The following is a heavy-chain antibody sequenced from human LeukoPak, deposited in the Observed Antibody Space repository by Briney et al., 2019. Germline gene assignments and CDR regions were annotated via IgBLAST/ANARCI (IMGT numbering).Heavy chain of an antibody. D-gene: IGHD1-1*01. CDR1: GFTLSIVR. CDR2: IKQDGSDK. V-gene: IGHV3-7*02. Sequence: GGSLRLSCAPSGFTLSIVRMSAVPGAPERGLEWVANIKQDGSDKNYVDSVKGRFNISKDNAKNLLSLEMNGMRAEDTAVYYCATYKNQLRTVYFDYWGQGTLVTVSS. J-gene: IGHJ4*02. CDR3: ATYKNQLRTVYFDY.